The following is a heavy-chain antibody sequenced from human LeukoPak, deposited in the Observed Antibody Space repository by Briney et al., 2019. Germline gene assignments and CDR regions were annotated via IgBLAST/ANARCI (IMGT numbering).Heavy chain of an antibody. Sequence: PGGSLRLSCAASGFTFDGYAMHWVRQAPEKGLEWVSLITGDGAGTYYADSVKGRFTISRDNSKNSLYLQMNSLRIEDTALYYCAKDGDYYFDYWGQGTLVTVSS. CDR1: GFTFDGYA. CDR3: AKDGDYYFDY. CDR2: ITGDGAGT. J-gene: IGHJ4*02. V-gene: IGHV3-43*02. D-gene: IGHD4-17*01.